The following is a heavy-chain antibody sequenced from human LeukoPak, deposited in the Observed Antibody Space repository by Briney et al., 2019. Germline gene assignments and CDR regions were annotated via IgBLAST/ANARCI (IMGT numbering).Heavy chain of an antibody. CDR3: VRDIVIATPDAFDI. CDR1: GYTFTGYY. J-gene: IGHJ3*02. Sequence: ASVKVSCKASGYTFTGYYIHWVRQAPGQGLEWMGWMNPNSGGTNYAQKFQDRVTMTRDTSSSTAYMELSSLRSDDTAVYYCVRDIVIATPDAFDIWGQGTMVTVS. V-gene: IGHV1-2*02. CDR2: MNPNSGGT. D-gene: IGHD2/OR15-2a*01.